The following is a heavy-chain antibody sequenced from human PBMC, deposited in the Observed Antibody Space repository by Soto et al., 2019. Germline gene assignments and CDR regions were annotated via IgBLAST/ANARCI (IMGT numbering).Heavy chain of an antibody. V-gene: IGHV3-23*01. Sequence: GGSLRLSCAASGFTFSSYAMSWVRQAPGKGLEWVSAISGSGGSTYHADSVKGRFTISRDNSKNTLYLQMNSLRAEDTAVYYCAKKRGSYSKGQRGYYYYGMDVWGQGTTVTVSS. CDR1: GFTFSSYA. J-gene: IGHJ6*02. D-gene: IGHD4-4*01. CDR2: ISGSGGST. CDR3: AKKRGSYSKGQRGYYYYGMDV.